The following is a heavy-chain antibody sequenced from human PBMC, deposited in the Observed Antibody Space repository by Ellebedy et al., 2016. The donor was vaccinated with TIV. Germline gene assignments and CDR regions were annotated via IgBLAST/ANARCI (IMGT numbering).Heavy chain of an antibody. Sequence: GESLKISCAASGFTXSDYYXXWIRXAPGKGLEWVSYISSSGSTIYYADSVKGRFTISRDNAKNSLYLQMNSLRAEDTAVYYCARERFTIFGGGDACNNWGQGTMVTVSS. CDR1: GFTXSDYY. CDR3: ARERFTIFGGGDACNN. D-gene: IGHD3-3*01. J-gene: IGHJ3*02. CDR2: ISSSGSTI. V-gene: IGHV3-11*01.